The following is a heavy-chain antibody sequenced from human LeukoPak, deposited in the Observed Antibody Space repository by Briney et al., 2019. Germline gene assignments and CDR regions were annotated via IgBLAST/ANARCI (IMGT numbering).Heavy chain of an antibody. Sequence: LGESLKISCKGSGYSFTNFWIGWVRQMPGKGLEWMGIIYPGDSDTRYSPSFQGQVTISADKSISTAYLQWSSLKASDTAMYYCARLFNYGDYQYGMDVWGQGTTVTVSS. CDR1: GYSFTNFW. CDR2: IYPGDSDT. CDR3: ARLFNYGDYQYGMDV. D-gene: IGHD4-17*01. J-gene: IGHJ6*02. V-gene: IGHV5-51*01.